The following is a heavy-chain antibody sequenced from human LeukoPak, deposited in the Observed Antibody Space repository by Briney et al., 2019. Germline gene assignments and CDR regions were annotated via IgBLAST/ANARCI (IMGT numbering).Heavy chain of an antibody. J-gene: IGHJ5*02. D-gene: IGHD2-15*01. Sequence: ASVKVSCKASGYTFINYDVNWVRQATGQGLEWMGWMNPNSGYTGHAQKFQGRVTMTRNTSISTAYMELSSLRSEDTAVYYCARGPAASHRNWFDPWGQGTLVTVSS. CDR1: GYTFINYD. V-gene: IGHV1-8*01. CDR2: MNPNSGYT. CDR3: ARGPAASHRNWFDP.